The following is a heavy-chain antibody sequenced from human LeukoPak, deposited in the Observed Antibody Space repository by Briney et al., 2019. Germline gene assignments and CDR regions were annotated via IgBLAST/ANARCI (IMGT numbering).Heavy chain of an antibody. Sequence: SVKVSCKASGGTFSSYAISWVRQAPGQGLEWMGGIIPIFGTANYAQKFQGRVTITADESTSTAYMELSSLRSEDTAVYYCARDYPYSGSYYDQSLYFQHWGQGTLVTVSS. V-gene: IGHV1-69*01. CDR1: GGTFSSYA. CDR2: IIPIFGTA. CDR3: ARDYPYSGSYYDQSLYFQH. J-gene: IGHJ1*01. D-gene: IGHD1-26*01.